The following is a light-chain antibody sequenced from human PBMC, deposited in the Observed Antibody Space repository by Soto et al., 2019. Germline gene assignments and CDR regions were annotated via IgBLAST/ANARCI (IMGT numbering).Light chain of an antibody. CDR3: QQC. V-gene: IGKV3-11*01. J-gene: IGKJ5*01. CDR2: DAS. Sequence: EIVLTQSPATLSLSPGERATLSCRASQSVSSYLAWYQQKPGQAPRLLIYDASNRATGIPARFSGSGSGTDFTLTISSLEPEDFAGYYCQQCLGKGTRLEIK. CDR1: QSVSSY.